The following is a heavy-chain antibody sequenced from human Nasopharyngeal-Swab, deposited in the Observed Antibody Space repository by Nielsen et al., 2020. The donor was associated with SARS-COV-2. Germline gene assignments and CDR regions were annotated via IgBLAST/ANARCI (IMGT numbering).Heavy chain of an antibody. CDR2: IDTDGSTT. J-gene: IGHJ5*02. D-gene: IGHD2-21*01. V-gene: IGHV3-74*01. CDR1: GFTFSSYW. Sequence: GESLKISCAASGFTFSSYWMSWVRQVPGKGLVWVSRIDTDGSTTDHADSVKGRFTISRDNAKNTLYLQMNNLRAEDTALYYCARDVAGADSAWGQGTLVTVSS. CDR3: ARDVAGADSA.